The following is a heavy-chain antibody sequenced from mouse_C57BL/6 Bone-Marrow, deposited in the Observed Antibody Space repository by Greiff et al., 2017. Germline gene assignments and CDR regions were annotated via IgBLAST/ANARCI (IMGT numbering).Heavy chain of an antibody. CDR3: AITTVGETWFAY. J-gene: IGHJ3*01. CDR2: ISSGGSYT. D-gene: IGHD1-1*01. V-gene: IGHV5-6*01. CDR1: GFTFSSYG. Sequence: EVMLVESGGDLVKPGGSLKLSCAASGFTFSSYGMSWVRQTPDKRLEWVATISSGGSYTYYPDSVKGRFTISRDNAKNTLYLQMSSRKAEDTAMYYGAITTVGETWFAYWGQGTLVTVSA.